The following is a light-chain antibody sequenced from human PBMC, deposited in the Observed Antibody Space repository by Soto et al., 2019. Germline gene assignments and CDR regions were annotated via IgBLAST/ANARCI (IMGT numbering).Light chain of an antibody. V-gene: IGLV2-8*01. CDR2: EVS. Sequence: QSVLTQPPSASGSPGQSVTISCTGTSSDVGGHNYVAWYQQHPGKAPKVMIYEVSKRPSGVPDRFSGSKSGNTASLTVSGLQAEDEADYYCSSYAGSNNVIFGGGTKVTVL. CDR3: SSYAGSNNVI. CDR1: SSDVGGHNY. J-gene: IGLJ2*01.